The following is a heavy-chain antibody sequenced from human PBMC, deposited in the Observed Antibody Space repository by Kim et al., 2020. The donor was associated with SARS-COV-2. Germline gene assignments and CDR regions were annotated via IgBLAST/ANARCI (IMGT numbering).Heavy chain of an antibody. CDR2: ISGSGGST. D-gene: IGHD3-10*01. J-gene: IGHJ4*02. Sequence: GGSLRLSCAASGFTFSSYAMSWVRQAPGKGLEWVSAISGSGGSTYYADSVKGRFTISRDNSKNTLYLQMNSLRAEDTAVYYCAKDQGVTMVRGEPFDYWGQGTLVTVSS. CDR1: GFTFSSYA. V-gene: IGHV3-23*01. CDR3: AKDQGVTMVRGEPFDY.